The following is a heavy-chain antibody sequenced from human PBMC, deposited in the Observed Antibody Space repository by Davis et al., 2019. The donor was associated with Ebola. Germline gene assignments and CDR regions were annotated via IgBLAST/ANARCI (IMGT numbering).Heavy chain of an antibody. V-gene: IGHV5-51*01. J-gene: IGHJ5*02. CDR2: IYPGDSDT. D-gene: IGHD6-6*01. Sequence: PGGSLRLSCKGSGYSFTSYWIGWVRQMPGKGLEWMRIIYPGDSDTRYSPSFQGQVTISADKSISTAYLQWSSLKASDTAMYYCARRVSSSGLGWFDPWGQGTLVTVSS. CDR1: GYSFTSYW. CDR3: ARRVSSSGLGWFDP.